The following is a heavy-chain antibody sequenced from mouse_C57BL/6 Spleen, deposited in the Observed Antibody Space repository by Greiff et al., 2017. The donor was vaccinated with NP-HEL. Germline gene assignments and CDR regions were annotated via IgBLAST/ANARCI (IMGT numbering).Heavy chain of an antibody. Sequence: QVQLKQPGAELVKPGASVKMSCKASGYTFTSYWITWVKQRPGQGLEWIGDIYPGSGSTNYNEKFKSKATLTVDTSSSTAYMQLSSLTSEDSAVYYCARRGYSKDYFDYWGQGTTLTVSS. J-gene: IGHJ2*01. CDR2: IYPGSGST. V-gene: IGHV1-55*01. CDR1: GYTFTSYW. CDR3: ARRGYSKDYFDY. D-gene: IGHD2-5*01.